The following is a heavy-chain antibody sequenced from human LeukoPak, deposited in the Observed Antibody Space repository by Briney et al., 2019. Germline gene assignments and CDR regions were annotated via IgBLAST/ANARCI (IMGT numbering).Heavy chain of an antibody. CDR1: GGTFSSYA. CDR2: IIPIFGTA. J-gene: IGHJ4*02. CDR3: ARSHSRTPYSYYYFDY. Sequence: GASVKVSCKASGGTFSSYAISWVRQAPGQGLEWMGGIIPIFGTANYAQKFQGRVTITADKSTSTAYMELSRLRSDDTAVYYCARSHSRTPYSYYYFDYWGQGTLVTVSS. V-gene: IGHV1-69*06. D-gene: IGHD1-14*01.